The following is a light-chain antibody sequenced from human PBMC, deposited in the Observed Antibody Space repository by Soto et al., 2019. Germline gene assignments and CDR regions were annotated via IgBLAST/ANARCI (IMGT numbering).Light chain of an antibody. CDR1: QSFRGL. Sequence: EVVLTQSPVTLSLSPGERATLSCRASQSFRGLLAWYQQKPGQAPRLLIYGASSRATGIPDRFSGSGSGTDFTLTISRMEPEDFAVYCCQQYGSSPRTFGQGTKVDI. V-gene: IGKV3-20*01. CDR3: QQYGSSPRT. J-gene: IGKJ1*01. CDR2: GAS.